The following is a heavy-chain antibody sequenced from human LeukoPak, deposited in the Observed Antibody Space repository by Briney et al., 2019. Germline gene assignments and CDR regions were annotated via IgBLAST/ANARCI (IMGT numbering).Heavy chain of an antibody. CDR3: ARDLHYYGSGSYYPLLDY. CDR1: GFTFSSYG. D-gene: IGHD3-10*01. Sequence: GGCLRLSCAASGFTFSSYGMHWVRQAPGKGLEWVAVIWYDGSNKYYADAVKGRFTISRDNSKNTLYLQMNSLRAEDTAVYYCARDLHYYGSGSYYPLLDYWGQGTLVTVSS. CDR2: IWYDGSNK. V-gene: IGHV3-33*01. J-gene: IGHJ4*02.